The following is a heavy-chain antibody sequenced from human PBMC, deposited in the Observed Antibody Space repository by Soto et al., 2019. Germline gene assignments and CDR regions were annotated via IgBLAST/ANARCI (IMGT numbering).Heavy chain of an antibody. CDR1: GGSVSSGNYY. Sequence: SETLSLTCTVSGGSVSSGNYYWAWIRQPPGKGLEWIGTVYYSGNTYYNPSLKSQVTISVDTSKNQFSLRVNSVTAADTAVYYCAKSLVGYPKPFDYWGHGTLVTVSS. V-gene: IGHV4-39*01. CDR2: VYYSGNT. CDR3: AKSLVGYPKPFDY. D-gene: IGHD5-18*01. J-gene: IGHJ4*01.